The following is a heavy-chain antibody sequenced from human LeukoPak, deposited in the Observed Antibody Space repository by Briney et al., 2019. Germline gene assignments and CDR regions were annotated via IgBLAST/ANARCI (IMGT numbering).Heavy chain of an antibody. CDR2: FDPEDGET. D-gene: IGHD1-7*01. CDR3: ATGLREYNWNYVRLFDY. J-gene: IGHJ4*02. Sequence: ASVKVSCKVSGYTLTELSMHWVRQAPGKGLEWMGGFDPEDGETIYAQKFQGRVTMTEDTSTDTAYMELSSLRSEDTAVYYCATGLREYNWNYVRLFDYWGQGTLVTVSS. CDR1: GYTLTELS. V-gene: IGHV1-24*01.